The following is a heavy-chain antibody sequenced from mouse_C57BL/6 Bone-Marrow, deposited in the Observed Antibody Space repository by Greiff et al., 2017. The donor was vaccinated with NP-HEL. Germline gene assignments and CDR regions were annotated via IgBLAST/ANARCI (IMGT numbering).Heavy chain of an antibody. CDR3: ARLYYGNYRAMDY. CDR1: GYTFTSYW. D-gene: IGHD2-1*01. CDR2: IDPSDSET. J-gene: IGHJ4*01. Sequence: QVQLQQPGAELVRPGSSVKLSCKASGYTFTSYWMHWVKQRPIQGLEWIGNIDPSDSETHYNQKFKDKATLTVDKSSSTAYMQLSSLTSEDSAVYYCARLYYGNYRAMDYWGQGTSVTVSS. V-gene: IGHV1-52*01.